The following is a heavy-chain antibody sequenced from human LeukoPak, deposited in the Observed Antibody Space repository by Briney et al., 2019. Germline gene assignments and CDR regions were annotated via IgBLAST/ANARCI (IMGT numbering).Heavy chain of an antibody. D-gene: IGHD2-8*02. Sequence: ASVKVSCKASGYTFTGYYMHWVRQAPGQGLEWMGWINPNSGGTNYAQKSQGRVTMTRDTSISTAYMELSRLRSDDTAVYYCARSEDFCTGGVCYFHWGQGTLVTVSS. CDR2: INPNSGGT. CDR1: GYTFTGYY. J-gene: IGHJ4*02. CDR3: ARSEDFCTGGVCYFH. V-gene: IGHV1-2*02.